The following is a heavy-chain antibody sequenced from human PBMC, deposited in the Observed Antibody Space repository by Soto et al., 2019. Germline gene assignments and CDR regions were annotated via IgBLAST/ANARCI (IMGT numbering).Heavy chain of an antibody. D-gene: IGHD3-10*01. CDR2: TYYRSKWYN. Sequence: PSQTLSLTFAISGDSVSSNSAAWNCISQSPSRGLEWLGRTYYRSKWYNDYAVSVKSRITINPDTSKNQFSLQLNSVTPEDTAVYYCARESYYNPYFGMDVWGQGTTVTVSS. V-gene: IGHV6-1*01. CDR3: ARESYYNPYFGMDV. CDR1: GDSVSSNSAA. J-gene: IGHJ6*02.